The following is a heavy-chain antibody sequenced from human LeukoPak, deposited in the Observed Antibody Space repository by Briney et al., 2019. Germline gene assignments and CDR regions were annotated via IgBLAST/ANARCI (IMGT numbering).Heavy chain of an antibody. V-gene: IGHV1-2*02. CDR3: ARGLSLRYFDWLFY. J-gene: IGHJ4*02. CDR2: INPNSGGT. Sequence: ASVKVSCKASGYTFTGCYMHWVRQAPGQGLEWMGWINPNSGGTNYAQKFQGRVTMTRGTSISTAYMELSRLRSDDTAVYYCARGLSLRYFDWLFYWGQGTLDTVSS. D-gene: IGHD3-9*01. CDR1: GYTFTGCY.